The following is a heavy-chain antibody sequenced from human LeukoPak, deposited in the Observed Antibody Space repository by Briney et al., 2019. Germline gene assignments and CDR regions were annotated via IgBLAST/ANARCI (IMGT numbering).Heavy chain of an antibody. J-gene: IGHJ4*02. V-gene: IGHV1-69*04. CDR1: GGTFSSYA. Sequence: GSSVKVSCKASGGTFSSYAISWVRQAPGQGLEWMGRIIPILGIANYAQKFQGRVTITADKSTSTAYMELSSLRSEDTAVYYCARGDVDTAMATDYWGQGTLVTVSS. D-gene: IGHD5-18*01. CDR2: IIPILGIA. CDR3: ARGDVDTAMATDY.